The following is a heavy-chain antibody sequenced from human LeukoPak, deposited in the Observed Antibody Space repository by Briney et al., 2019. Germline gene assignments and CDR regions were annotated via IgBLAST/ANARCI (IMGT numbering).Heavy chain of an antibody. CDR2: IKQDGSQK. J-gene: IGHJ5*02. V-gene: IGHV3-7*02. CDR1: GFTFSTYW. D-gene: IGHD6-13*01. CDR3: ARQQSTPGWFDP. Sequence: GGSLRLSCAASGFTFSTYWMSWVRHTPRKGLELVANIKQDGSQKQYVDSVKGRFTISRDNVENSLYLQMNSLRAEDTAVYYCARQQSTPGWFDPWGQGTLVTVSS.